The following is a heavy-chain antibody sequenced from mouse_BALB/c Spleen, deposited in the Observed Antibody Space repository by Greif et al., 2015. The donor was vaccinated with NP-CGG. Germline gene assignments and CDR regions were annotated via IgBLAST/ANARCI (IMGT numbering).Heavy chain of an antibody. J-gene: IGHJ4*01. Sequence: VQLQQSGSVLVRPGASVKLSCKASGYTFTSSWMHWAKQRPGQGLEWIGEIHPNSGNTNYNEKFKGKATLTVDTSSSTAYVDLSSLTSEDSAVYYCASRWRYDAMDYWGQGTSVTVSS. CDR3: ASRWRYDAMDY. CDR2: IHPNSGNT. V-gene: IGHV1S130*01. D-gene: IGHD2-3*01. CDR1: GYTFTSSW.